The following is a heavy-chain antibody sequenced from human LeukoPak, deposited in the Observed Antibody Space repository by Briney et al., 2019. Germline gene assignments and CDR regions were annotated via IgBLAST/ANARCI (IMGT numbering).Heavy chain of an antibody. J-gene: IGHJ4*02. D-gene: IGHD2-15*01. CDR2: IYYSGNT. V-gene: IGHV4-59*08. CDR1: GGSINNYY. CDR3: ARRARATGGGDYFDY. Sequence: SETLSLTCTVSGGSINNYYWSWIRQPPGKGLEWIGYIYYSGNTNYNPSLKSRVTISLDTSKTQFSLQLSSVTAADTAVYYCARRARATGGGDYFDYWGQGTLVTVSS.